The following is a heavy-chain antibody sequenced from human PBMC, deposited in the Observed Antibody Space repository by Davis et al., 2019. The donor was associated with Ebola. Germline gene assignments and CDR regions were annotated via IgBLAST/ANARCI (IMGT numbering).Heavy chain of an antibody. Sequence: ASVKVSCKASGYNFNDYYMHWVRQAPGQGLEWMGRINPNSGGTNYAQKFLGRVTMTTDTSIHTAYMELRSLTSDDTAMYFCARDRRLSQDYIAGSYPSDYWGQGTLVTVSS. V-gene: IGHV1-2*06. D-gene: IGHD3-16*02. CDR1: GYNFNDYY. CDR2: INPNSGGT. J-gene: IGHJ4*02. CDR3: ARDRRLSQDYIAGSYPSDY.